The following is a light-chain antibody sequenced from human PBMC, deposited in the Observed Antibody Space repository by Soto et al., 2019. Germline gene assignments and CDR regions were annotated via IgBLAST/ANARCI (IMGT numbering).Light chain of an antibody. J-gene: IGLJ2*01. V-gene: IGLV2-14*03. CDR2: DVT. CDR3: SSYTNKDTLL. CDR1: SSDVGGYDH. Sequence: QSALTQPASVSGSPGQSITISCTGTSSDVGGYDHVSWYQQHPGKAPKLIIYDVTVRPSGISPRFSGSKSDNTASPAVSGPQPEDEADYYCSSYTNKDTLLLGGGTKLTVL.